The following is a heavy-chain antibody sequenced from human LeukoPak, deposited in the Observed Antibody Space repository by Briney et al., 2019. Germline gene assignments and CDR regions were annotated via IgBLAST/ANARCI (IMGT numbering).Heavy chain of an antibody. CDR3: ARGPGLAMGKGYFDY. CDR2: TSHDEGNK. J-gene: IGHJ4*02. Sequence: PGKSLRPSCAASGFTFSNYAMHWVRQAPGKGLEWVAATSHDEGNKYYADSVKGRFTISRDNSRNTLYLEVNSLRTDDTAVYYCARGPGLAMGKGYFDYCGQGTLVTVSS. CDR1: GFTFSNYA. V-gene: IGHV3-30-3*01. D-gene: IGHD5-18*01.